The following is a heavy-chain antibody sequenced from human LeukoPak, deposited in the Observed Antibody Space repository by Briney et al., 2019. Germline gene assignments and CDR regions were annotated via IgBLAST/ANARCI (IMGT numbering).Heavy chain of an antibody. CDR1: GFTFSSYG. J-gene: IGHJ4*02. CDR3: ARENEQQLVLDY. D-gene: IGHD6-13*01. Sequence: PGRSLRLSCAASGFTFSSYGMHWARQAPGKGLEWVAVIWYDGSNKYYADSVKGRFTISRDNSKNTLYLQMNSLRAEDTAVYYCARENEQQLVLDYWGQGTLVTVSS. CDR2: IWYDGSNK. V-gene: IGHV3-33*01.